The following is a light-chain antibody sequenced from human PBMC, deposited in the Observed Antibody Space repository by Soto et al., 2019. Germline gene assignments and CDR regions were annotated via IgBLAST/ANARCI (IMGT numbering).Light chain of an antibody. V-gene: IGLV2-8*01. J-gene: IGLJ1*01. Sequence: QSVLTQPPSASGSPGQSVTISCTGTSSDVGGYNYVSWYQQHPGKAPKLMIYEVSKRPSGVPDRFSGSKSGNTASLTVSGLQAEDEADYYCVSYTTSASYVFGTGTKVTVL. CDR1: SSDVGGYNY. CDR3: VSYTTSASYV. CDR2: EVS.